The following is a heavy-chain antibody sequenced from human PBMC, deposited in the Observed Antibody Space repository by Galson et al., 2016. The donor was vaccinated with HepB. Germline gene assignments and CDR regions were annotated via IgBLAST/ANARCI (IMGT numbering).Heavy chain of an antibody. D-gene: IGHD2-15*01. CDR1: GYIFNNFW. Sequence: GAEVKKPGESLKSSCKGSGYIFNNFWVAWVRQMPGKGLEWMGIIYPGDSHSRYSPSLQGQVTISADKSINTAYLQWSSLTASDTAVYYCARTHSGGTDYYYYAMDVWGQGTTVTVSS. CDR2: IYPGDSHS. CDR3: ARTHSGGTDYYYYAMDV. V-gene: IGHV5-51*01. J-gene: IGHJ6*02.